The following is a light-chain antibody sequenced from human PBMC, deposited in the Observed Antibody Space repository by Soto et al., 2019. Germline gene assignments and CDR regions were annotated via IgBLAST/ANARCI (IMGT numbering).Light chain of an antibody. CDR2: ENN. CDR3: GTWESSLSSLL. Sequence: QSVLTQPPSVSAAPGQKVTISCSGSSSKIENNYVSWYQEVPGTAPKLLIYENNKRPSGIPDRFSGSKSGTSATLGITGLQTGDEADYFYGTWESSLSSLLFGGGTKVTVL. V-gene: IGLV1-51*02. CDR1: SSKIENNY. J-gene: IGLJ2*01.